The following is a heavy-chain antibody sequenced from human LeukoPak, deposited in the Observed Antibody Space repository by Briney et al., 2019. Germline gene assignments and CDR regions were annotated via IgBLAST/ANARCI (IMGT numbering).Heavy chain of an antibody. D-gene: IGHD3-22*01. Sequence: PSQTLSLTCTVSGGSISSGDYYWSWIRQPPGKGLEWIGYIYYSGSTYYNPSLKSRVTISVDTSKNQFSLKLSSVTAADTAVYFCARDRGPYDNHSFDIWGQGTMVTVSS. CDR3: ARDRGPYDNHSFDI. CDR2: IYYSGST. V-gene: IGHV4-30-4*01. J-gene: IGHJ3*02. CDR1: GGSISSGDYY.